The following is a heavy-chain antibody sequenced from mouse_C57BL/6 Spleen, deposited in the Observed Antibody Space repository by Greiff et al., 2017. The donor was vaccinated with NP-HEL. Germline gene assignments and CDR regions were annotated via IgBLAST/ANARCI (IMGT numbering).Heavy chain of an antibody. V-gene: IGHV1-19*01. J-gene: IGHJ1*03. Sequence: EVQLQQSGPVLVKPGASVKMSCKASGYTFTDYYMNWVKQSHGKSLEWIGVINPYNGGTSYNQKFKGKATLTVDKSSSTAYMELNSLTSEDSAVYYCARRGGPWYFDVWGTGTTVTVSS. CDR2: INPYNGGT. CDR3: ARRGGPWYFDV. CDR1: GYTFTDYY.